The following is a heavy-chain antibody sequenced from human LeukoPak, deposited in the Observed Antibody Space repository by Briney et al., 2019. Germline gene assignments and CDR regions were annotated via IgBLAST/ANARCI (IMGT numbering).Heavy chain of an antibody. J-gene: IGHJ4*02. D-gene: IGHD3-22*01. CDR3: ATGASAYYYDSSGPY. Sequence: GGSLRLSCAASGFTFSSYAMHWVRQAPGKGPGWVTLISYDGSNKYYADSVKGRFTISRDNSKNTLYLQMNSLRAEDTAVYYCATGASAYYYDSSGPYWGQGTLVTVSS. V-gene: IGHV3-30-3*01. CDR2: ISYDGSNK. CDR1: GFTFSSYA.